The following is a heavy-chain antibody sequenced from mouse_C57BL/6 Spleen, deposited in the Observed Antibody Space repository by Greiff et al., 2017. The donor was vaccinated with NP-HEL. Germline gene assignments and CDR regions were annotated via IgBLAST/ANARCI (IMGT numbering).Heavy chain of an antibody. CDR2: ISSGSSTI. J-gene: IGHJ4*01. Sequence: EVKLMESGGGLVKPGGSLKLSCAASGFTFSDYGMHWVRQAPEKGLEWVAYISSGSSTIYYADTVKGRFTISRDNAKNTLFLQMTSLRSEDTAMYYCARGGYSFYAMDYWGQGTSVTVSS. CDR1: GFTFSDYG. D-gene: IGHD2-3*01. V-gene: IGHV5-17*01. CDR3: ARGGYSFYAMDY.